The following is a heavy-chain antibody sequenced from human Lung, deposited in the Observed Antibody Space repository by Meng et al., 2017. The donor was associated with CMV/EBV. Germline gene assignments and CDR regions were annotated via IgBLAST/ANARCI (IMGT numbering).Heavy chain of an antibody. CDR3: AKDNDYDSSGYYFDY. Sequence: GGSLRLXCAASGFSFDDYAMHWVRQAPGKGLEWVSLITWDGISTYYADSVKGRFTISRDNSKNFLYLEMHSLRAEDSASYYCAKDNDYDSSGYYFDYWGQGXLVTVSS. V-gene: IGHV3-43D*04. CDR2: ITWDGIST. CDR1: GFSFDDYA. J-gene: IGHJ4*02. D-gene: IGHD3-22*01.